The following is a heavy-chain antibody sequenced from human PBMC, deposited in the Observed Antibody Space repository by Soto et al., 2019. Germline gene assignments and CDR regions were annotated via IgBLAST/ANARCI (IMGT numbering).Heavy chain of an antibody. D-gene: IGHD2-15*01. J-gene: IGHJ6*02. CDR3: ARVEAGGTSDYYGMDV. CDR2: ISSSGSTI. V-gene: IGHV3-11*01. CDR1: GFTFSDYY. Sequence: PGGSLRLSCAASGFTFSDYYMSWIRQAPGKGLEWVSYISSSGSTIYYADSVKGRFTISRDNAKNSLYLQMNSLRAEDTAVYYCARVEAGGTSDYYGMDVWVQGTTVTVSS.